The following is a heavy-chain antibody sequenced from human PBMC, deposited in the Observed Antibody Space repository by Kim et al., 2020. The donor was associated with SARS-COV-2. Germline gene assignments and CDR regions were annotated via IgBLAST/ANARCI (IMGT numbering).Heavy chain of an antibody. J-gene: IGHJ6*02. CDR3: ARDAKEGVWFGRDYYYGMDV. V-gene: IGHV4-4*02. CDR1: GGSISSSNW. CDR2: IYHSGST. Sequence: SETLSLTCAVSGGSISSSNWWSWVRQPPGKGLEWIGEIYHSGSTNYNPSLKSRVTISVDKSKNQFSLKLSSVTAADTAVYYCARDAKEGVWFGRDYYYGMDVWSQGTTVTVSS. D-gene: IGHD3-10*01.